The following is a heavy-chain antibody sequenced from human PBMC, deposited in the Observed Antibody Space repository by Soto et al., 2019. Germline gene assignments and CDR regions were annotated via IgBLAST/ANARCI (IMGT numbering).Heavy chain of an antibody. CDR3: ARHNYGSGSTYFDY. Sequence: SETLSLTCTVSGGSISSSSYCWGWIRQPPGKGLEWIGSIYYSGSTYYNPSLKSRVTISVDTSKNQFSLKLNSMTAADTAVYYCARHNYGSGSTYFDYWGQGTLVTVSS. D-gene: IGHD3-10*01. CDR2: IYYSGST. CDR1: GGSISSSSYC. J-gene: IGHJ4*02. V-gene: IGHV4-39*01.